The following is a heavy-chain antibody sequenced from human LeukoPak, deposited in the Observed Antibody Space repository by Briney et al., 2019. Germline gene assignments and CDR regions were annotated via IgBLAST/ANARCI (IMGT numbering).Heavy chain of an antibody. J-gene: IGHJ4*02. D-gene: IGHD2-2*01. Sequence: WGSLRLTCAASGFTFSSYAMHWVRQAPGKGLEYVTAINSNGGSTYYANSVKGRFTISRDNSKNTLYLQMGSLRAEDMAAYYSARRYCSSTSCYQFDCWGEGTLVTVSS. CDR1: GFTFSSYA. CDR3: ARRYCSSTSCYQFDC. V-gene: IGHV3-64*01. CDR2: INSNGGST.